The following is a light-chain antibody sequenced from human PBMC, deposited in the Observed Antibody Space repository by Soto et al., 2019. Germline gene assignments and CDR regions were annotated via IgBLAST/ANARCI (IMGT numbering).Light chain of an antibody. CDR2: EVS. CDR1: SSDVGSYNL. J-gene: IGLJ3*02. Sequence: QSALTQPASVSGSTGQSITISCTGTSSDVGSYNLVSWYQQHPGKAPKLMIYEVSKRPSGVSNRFSGSKSGNTASLTISGLQAEDEADYYCCSYAGSSTFRMFGGGTKLTVL. V-gene: IGLV2-23*02. CDR3: CSYAGSSTFRM.